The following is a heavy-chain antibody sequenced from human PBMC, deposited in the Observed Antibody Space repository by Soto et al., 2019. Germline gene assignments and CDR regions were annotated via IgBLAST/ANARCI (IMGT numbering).Heavy chain of an antibody. CDR1: GFTFSSYA. Sequence: EVQLLESGGGLVQPGGSLRLSRAASGFTFSSYAMSWVRQAPGKGLEWVSAISGSGGSTYYADSVKGRFTISRDNSKNTLYLQMNSLRAEDTAVYYCAKDGLSSYSFDYWGQGTLVTVSS. CDR2: ISGSGGST. V-gene: IGHV3-23*01. J-gene: IGHJ4*02. CDR3: AKDGLSSYSFDY. D-gene: IGHD2-21*01.